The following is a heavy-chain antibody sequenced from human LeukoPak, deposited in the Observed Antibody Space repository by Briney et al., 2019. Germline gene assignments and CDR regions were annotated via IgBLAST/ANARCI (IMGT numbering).Heavy chain of an antibody. V-gene: IGHV3-23*01. J-gene: IGHJ5*02. D-gene: IGHD6-13*01. CDR2: ISGSGGST. CDR1: GFTFSSYA. Sequence: GGSLRLSCAASGFTFSSYAMSWVRQAPGKGLEWVSAISGSGGSTYYADSVKARFTISRDNSKNTLYLQMNSLRAEDTAVYYCAEETIHSSSWYVWFDPWGQGTLVTVSS. CDR3: AEETIHSSSWYVWFDP.